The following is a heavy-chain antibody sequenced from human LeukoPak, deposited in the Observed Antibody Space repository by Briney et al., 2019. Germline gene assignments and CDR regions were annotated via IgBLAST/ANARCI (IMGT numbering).Heavy chain of an antibody. CDR3: AKVSPIFGVVKGEFDY. J-gene: IGHJ4*02. V-gene: IGHV3-23*01. D-gene: IGHD3-3*01. Sequence: GGSLRLSCAASGFTFGGYAMSWVRQAPGKGLEWVSAISGSGGSTYYADSVKGRFTISRDNSKNTLYLQMNSLRAEDTAVYYCAKVSPIFGVVKGEFDYWGQGTLVTVSS. CDR1: GFTFGGYA. CDR2: ISGSGGST.